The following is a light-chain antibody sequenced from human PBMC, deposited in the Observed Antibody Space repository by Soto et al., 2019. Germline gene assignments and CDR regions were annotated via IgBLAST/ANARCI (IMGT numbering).Light chain of an antibody. V-gene: IGKV1-39*01. CDR3: QQSYSSPWT. CDR1: QTITNY. Sequence: DIQMTQSPSSLSASVGDRVTITCRASQTITNYLNWYQQKPGKAPKLLIYAASTLLSGVPARFSGGGSGTDFTLIIDSLQPEDFATYSCQQSYSSPWTFGQGTKVEIK. CDR2: AAS. J-gene: IGKJ1*01.